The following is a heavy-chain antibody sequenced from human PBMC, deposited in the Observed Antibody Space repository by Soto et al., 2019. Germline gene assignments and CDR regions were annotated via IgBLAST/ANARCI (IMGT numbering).Heavy chain of an antibody. J-gene: IGHJ6*02. V-gene: IGHV1-2*04. Sequence: GSSVKVSCKAAGYTFTGYYMHWVRQAPGQGLEWMGWINPNSGGTNYAQKFQGWVTMTRDTSISTAYMELSRLRSDDTAVYYCARDPREGSYSSGWYYYYGMDVWGQGTTVTVSS. D-gene: IGHD6-19*01. CDR3: ARDPREGSYSSGWYYYYGMDV. CDR1: GYTFTGYY. CDR2: INPNSGGT.